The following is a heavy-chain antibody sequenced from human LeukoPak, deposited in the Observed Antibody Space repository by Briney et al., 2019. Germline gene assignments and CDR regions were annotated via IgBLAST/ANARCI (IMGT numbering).Heavy chain of an antibody. CDR2: IKQDGSEK. D-gene: IGHD2-15*01. CDR3: ARFSGRN. V-gene: IGHV3-7*01. CDR1: GFTFSRYW. J-gene: IGHJ4*02. Sequence: GGSLRLSCTASGFTFSRYWMSWVRQAPGKGLEWVANIKQDGSEKYYADSVKGRFTISRDNAKNSLYLQMGSLRAEDTAVYYCARFSGRNWGQGTLVTVSS.